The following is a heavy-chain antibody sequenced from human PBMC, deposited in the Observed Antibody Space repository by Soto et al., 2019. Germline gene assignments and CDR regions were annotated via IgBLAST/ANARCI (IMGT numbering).Heavy chain of an antibody. CDR3: VRDRDLYRDMFHADL. CDR2: ISAYNGNT. V-gene: IGHV1-18*01. D-gene: IGHD3-10*02. CDR1: GHTFTSYG. J-gene: IGHJ4*01. Sequence: ASVKVSCKASGHTFTSYGISWVRQAPGQGLEWMGWISAYNGNTNYAQKLQGRFTISADIAENSVILQMNSLRDEDSAVYFCVRDRDLYRDMFHADLWGQGTLVTVSS.